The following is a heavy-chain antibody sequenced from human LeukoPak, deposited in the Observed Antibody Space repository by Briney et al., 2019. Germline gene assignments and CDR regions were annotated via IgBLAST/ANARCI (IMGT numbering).Heavy chain of an antibody. CDR2: INPGGGST. CDR1: GYTFTSHY. Sequence: GASVKVSCKASGYTFTSHYIHWVRQAPGQRPEWMGIINPGGGSTSYTQKFQGRVTMTSDTSTSTVYMELSSLRSEDTAVYYCARGYSSGWSDYWGQGTLVTVSS. V-gene: IGHV1-46*01. D-gene: IGHD6-19*01. J-gene: IGHJ4*02. CDR3: ARGYSSGWSDY.